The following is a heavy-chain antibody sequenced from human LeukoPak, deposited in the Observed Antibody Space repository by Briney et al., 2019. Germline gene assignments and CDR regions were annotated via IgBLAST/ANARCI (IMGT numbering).Heavy chain of an antibody. CDR3: ARERTPKHYYGSGSYDRYFEH. CDR1: GFTFSSYG. J-gene: IGHJ4*02. Sequence: GGTLRLSCAASGFTFSSYGMSWVRQAPGKGLEWVSAISGSGGSTYYADSVKGRFTISRDNSKNTLYLQMNSLRAEDTAVYYWARERTPKHYYGSGSYDRYFEHWGQGTLVTVSS. CDR2: ISGSGGST. D-gene: IGHD3-10*01. V-gene: IGHV3-23*01.